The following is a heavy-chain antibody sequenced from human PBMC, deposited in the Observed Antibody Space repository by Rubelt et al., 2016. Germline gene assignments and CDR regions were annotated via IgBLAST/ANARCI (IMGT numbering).Heavy chain of an antibody. D-gene: IGHD4-17*01. J-gene: IGHJ6*02. Sequence: GAISYDGSNKYYADSVKGRFTISRDNSKNTLYLQMNSLRAEETAVYYCARVPMATVTTYYYYYYYGMDVWGQGTTVTVSS. V-gene: IGHV3-30*01. CDR2: ISYDGSNK. CDR3: ARVPMATVTTYYYYYYYGMDV.